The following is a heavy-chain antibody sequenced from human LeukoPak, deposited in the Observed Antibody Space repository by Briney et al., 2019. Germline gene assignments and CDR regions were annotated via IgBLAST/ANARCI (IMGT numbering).Heavy chain of an antibody. CDR1: GYTFTGYY. V-gene: IGHV1-2*02. J-gene: IGHJ5*02. CDR2: INPHSGGT. CDR3: ARGLKELLWFGELLDNWFDP. Sequence: ASVKVSCKASGYTFTGYYIHWVRQAPGQGLEWMGWINPHSGGTNYAQKFQGRVTITRNTSISTAYMELSSLRSEDTAVYYCARGLKELLWFGELLDNWFDPWGQGTLVTVSS. D-gene: IGHD3-10*01.